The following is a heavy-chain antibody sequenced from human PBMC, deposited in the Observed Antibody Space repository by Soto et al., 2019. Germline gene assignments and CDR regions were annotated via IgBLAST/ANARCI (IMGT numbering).Heavy chain of an antibody. CDR1: GFSLSTSGVG. V-gene: IGHV2-5*02. Sequence: GPTLGNPTQTLTLTCTFSGFSLSTSGVGVGWIRQPPGKALEWLALIYWDDDKRYSPSLKSRLTITKDTYKNQVVLTMPNTDPVDTATYYCAHSNRRSLYSSSWYPLMVPWFDPWGQGTLVTVSS. CDR3: AHSNRRSLYSSSWYPLMVPWFDP. CDR2: IYWDDDK. D-gene: IGHD6-13*01. J-gene: IGHJ5*02.